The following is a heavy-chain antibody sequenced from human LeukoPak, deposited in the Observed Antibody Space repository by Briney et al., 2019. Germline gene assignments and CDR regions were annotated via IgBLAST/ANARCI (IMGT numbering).Heavy chain of an antibody. D-gene: IGHD3-3*01. Sequence: GGSLRLSCLASGFTFSNSWMTWVRQAPGRGLEWVANIKEDGSDKQYVDSVRGRFTISRDNAKNSVSLQMDGLRTEDTAVYHCVRESDVWSGPGIGRPLDVWGKGTTVTVSS. J-gene: IGHJ6*04. CDR2: IKEDGSDK. V-gene: IGHV3-7*01. CDR3: VRESDVWSGPGIGRPLDV. CDR1: GFTFSNSW.